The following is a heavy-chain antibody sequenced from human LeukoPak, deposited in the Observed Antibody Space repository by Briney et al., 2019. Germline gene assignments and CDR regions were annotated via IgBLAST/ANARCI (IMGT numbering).Heavy chain of an antibody. V-gene: IGHV1-24*01. J-gene: IGHJ5*02. CDR3: AMEVGAPGHNWFDP. CDR2: FDPEDGET. Sequence: ASVKVSCKVSGYTLTGLSMHWVRQAPGKGREWVGGFDPEDGETIYAQKFQGRVTMTEDTSTDTAYMELSSLRSEDTAVYYCAMEVGAPGHNWFDPWGQGTLVTVSS. CDR1: GYTLTGLS. D-gene: IGHD1-26*01.